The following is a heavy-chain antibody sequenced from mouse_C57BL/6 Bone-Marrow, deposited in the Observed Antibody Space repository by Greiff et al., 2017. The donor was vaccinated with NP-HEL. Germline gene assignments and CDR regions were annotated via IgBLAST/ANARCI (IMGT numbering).Heavy chain of an antibody. CDR3: ARRGDYDEYFDV. D-gene: IGHD2-4*01. Sequence: VQLQQSGAELVRPGASVKLSCKASGYTFTDYYINWVKQRPGQGLEWIARIYPGSGNTYYNEKFKGKATLTAEKSSSTAYMQLSSLTSEDSAVYFCARRGDYDEYFDVWGTGTTVTVSS. CDR1: GYTFTDYY. V-gene: IGHV1-76*01. J-gene: IGHJ1*03. CDR2: IYPGSGNT.